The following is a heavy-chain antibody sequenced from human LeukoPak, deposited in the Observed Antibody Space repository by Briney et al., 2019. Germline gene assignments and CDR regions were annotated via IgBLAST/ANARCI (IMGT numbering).Heavy chain of an antibody. CDR1: GGSISSRSYY. Sequence: SETLSLTCTVSGGSISSRSYYWGWIRQPPGKGLEWIGSIYYSGSTYLNPTLKSRVTISVATSKNQFSLKLSSVTAADTAVYYCARGDVEMATIKAIDYWGQGTLVTVSS. D-gene: IGHD5-24*01. CDR2: IYYSGST. CDR3: ARGDVEMATIKAIDY. J-gene: IGHJ4*02. V-gene: IGHV4-39*07.